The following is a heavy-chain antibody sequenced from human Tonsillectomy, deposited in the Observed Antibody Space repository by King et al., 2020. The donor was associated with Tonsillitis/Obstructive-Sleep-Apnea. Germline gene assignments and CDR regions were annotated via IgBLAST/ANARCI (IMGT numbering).Heavy chain of an antibody. CDR3: AKAPDYYDPPPAFDI. CDR2: IIVSGGST. Sequence: VQLVESGGGLVQPGGSLRSSCAPFGFTFSSYAMSWFRQAPGKGLEWFSAIIVSGGSTYYADSVKGRFTISSDNSKNPLYLQINSLRAEDTAVYYCAKAPDYYDPPPAFDIWGQGTMGTVSS. D-gene: IGHD3-22*01. CDR1: GFTFSSYA. V-gene: IGHV3-23*04. J-gene: IGHJ3*02.